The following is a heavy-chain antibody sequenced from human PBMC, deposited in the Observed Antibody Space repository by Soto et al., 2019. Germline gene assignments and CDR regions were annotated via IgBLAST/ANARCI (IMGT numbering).Heavy chain of an antibody. CDR2: IYYSGST. J-gene: IGHJ6*02. Sequence: SETLSLTCTVSGGSISSYYWSWIRQPPGKGLEWIGNIYYSGSTNYNPSLKSRVTISVDTSKNQFSLKLSSVTAADTVVYYCGSCRRGYYYYCINVWGQGPAGASSS. CDR3: GSCRRGYYYYCINV. CDR1: GGSISSYY. V-gene: IGHV4-59*01.